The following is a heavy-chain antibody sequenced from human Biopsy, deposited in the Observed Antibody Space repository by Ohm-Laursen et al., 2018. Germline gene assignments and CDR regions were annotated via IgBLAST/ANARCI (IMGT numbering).Heavy chain of an antibody. CDR3: ARVGSGWAPFDK. V-gene: IGHV4-38-2*01. Sequence: TLSLTCAVSDYSISSDYRWGWIRQAPGKTLEWLGNIFKDGNTHYNPSLRSRLIISIDTSKNQFSLMMTSVSGADTAVYFCARVGSGWAPFDKWGPGTLVTVSS. CDR2: IFKDGNT. J-gene: IGHJ4*02. D-gene: IGHD6-19*01. CDR1: DYSISSDYR.